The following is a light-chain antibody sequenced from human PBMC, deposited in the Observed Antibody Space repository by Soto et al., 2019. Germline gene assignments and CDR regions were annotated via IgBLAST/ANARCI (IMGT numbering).Light chain of an antibody. Sequence: QSALTQPASVSGSPGQSITISCTGTSSDVGSYDLVSWYQQHPGKAPKLMIYEVNKRPSGVSNRFSGSKSGNTASLTISGLQAEYEADYYCCSYVARDSFAFGTGTKVTDL. V-gene: IGLV2-23*02. J-gene: IGLJ1*01. CDR1: SSDVGSYDL. CDR3: CSYVARDSFA. CDR2: EVN.